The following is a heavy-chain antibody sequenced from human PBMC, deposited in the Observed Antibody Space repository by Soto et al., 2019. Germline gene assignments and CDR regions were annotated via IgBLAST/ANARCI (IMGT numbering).Heavy chain of an antibody. CDR3: NFVVVPAANTEYYYYYYMDV. CDR2: IDIFSATI. J-gene: IGHJ6*03. V-gene: IGHV3-15*04. D-gene: IGHD2-2*01. Sequence: GGSLRLSCAASGFSFSNYGMSWVRQAPGKGLEWVSYIDIFSATIYYAAPVKGRFTISRDDSKNTLYLQMNSLKTEDTAVYYCNFVVVPAANTEYYYYYYMDVWGKGTTVTVSS. CDR1: GFSFSNYG.